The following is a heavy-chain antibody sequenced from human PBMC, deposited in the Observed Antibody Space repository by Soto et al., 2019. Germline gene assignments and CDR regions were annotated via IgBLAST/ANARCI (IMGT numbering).Heavy chain of an antibody. CDR3: AREMRRIWAPIDN. D-gene: IGHD2-15*01. CDR1: GFTFSSLG. J-gene: IGHJ4*02. CDR2: ISYDGSKK. Sequence: SGGSLRLSCAASGFTFSSLGMDWVRQAPGKGLEWVALISYDGSKKYYGDSVKGRFTISRDNSRNTLHLQMDGLRVEDTGVYYCAREMRRIWAPIDNWGPGTLVTISA. V-gene: IGHV3-30-3*01.